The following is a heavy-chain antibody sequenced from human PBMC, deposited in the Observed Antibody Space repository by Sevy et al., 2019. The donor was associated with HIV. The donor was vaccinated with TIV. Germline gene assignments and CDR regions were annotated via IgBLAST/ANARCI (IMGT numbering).Heavy chain of an antibody. V-gene: IGHV3-23*01. CDR2: LIGGGSRT. J-gene: IGHJ6*02. CDR1: GFPFSNFA. CDR3: AKRGVQSGVSRGGANYGIDV. D-gene: IGHD2-15*01. Sequence: GGSLRLSCAASGFPFSNFAMSWVRQAPGKGLEWVSTLIGGGSRTYYADSVTGRFNISRDNSRNTLYLQMNSLRAEDTAIYYCAKRGVQSGVSRGGANYGIDVWGRGTTVTVSS.